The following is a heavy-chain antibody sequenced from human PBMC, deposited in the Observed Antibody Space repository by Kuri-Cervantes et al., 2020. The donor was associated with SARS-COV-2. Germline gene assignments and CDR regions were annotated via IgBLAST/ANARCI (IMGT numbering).Heavy chain of an antibody. CDR1: DGSFSGYY. Sequence: SVAVYDGSFSGYYCSWIRQPPGKGLEWIGEINHSGSTNYNQSLKSRVTISVDTSKNQFSLKLSSVTAADTAVYYGARGVGAAVAGTLITIYYYYGMDVWGQGTTVTVSS. CDR3: ARGVGAAVAGTLITIYYYYGMDV. CDR2: INHSGST. D-gene: IGHD6-19*01. V-gene: IGHV4-34*01. J-gene: IGHJ6*02.